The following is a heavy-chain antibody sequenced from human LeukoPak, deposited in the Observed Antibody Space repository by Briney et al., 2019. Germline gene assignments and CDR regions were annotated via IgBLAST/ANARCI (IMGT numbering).Heavy chain of an antibody. Sequence: ASVKVSCKASVYTLTGYYMHWVRQAPGQGLEWMGWINPNSGGTNYAQKFQGRVTMTRDKSINTAYMELSRLRSDDTAVYYCANEGETTNAFDIWGQGTMVTVSS. CDR3: ANEGETTNAFDI. D-gene: IGHD3-16*01. J-gene: IGHJ3*02. V-gene: IGHV1-2*02. CDR2: INPNSGGT. CDR1: VYTLTGYY.